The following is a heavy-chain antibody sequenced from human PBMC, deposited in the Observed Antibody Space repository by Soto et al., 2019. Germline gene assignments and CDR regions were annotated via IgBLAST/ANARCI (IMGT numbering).Heavy chain of an antibody. CDR1: GGSISSGGHY. CDR2: ISYSGST. D-gene: IGHD4-4*01. V-gene: IGHV4-31*03. J-gene: IGHJ6*02. CDR3: ARDQAYDYTSPGDYYYYGMDV. Sequence: QVQLQESGPGLVKPSQTLSLTCTVSGGSISSGGHYWNWIRQHPGKGLEWIGYISYSGSTYYNPSLKSRVTISVDTSKNQFSLKLSSVTAADTAVYYCARDQAYDYTSPGDYYYYGMDVWGQGTTVTVSS.